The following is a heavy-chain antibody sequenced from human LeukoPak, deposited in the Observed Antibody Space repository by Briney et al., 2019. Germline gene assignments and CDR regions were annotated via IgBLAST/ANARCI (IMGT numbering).Heavy chain of an antibody. D-gene: IGHD3-3*01. J-gene: IGHJ4*02. Sequence: TGGSLRLSCAASGYWMSWVRQAPGKGLEWVANINQDGSEKYYVDSVKGRFTISRDNAKNSLYLQMNSLRAEDTAFYYCARHDFWSGFKGGDYWGQGTLVTVSS. CDR1: GYW. CDR3: ARHDFWSGFKGGDY. V-gene: IGHV3-7*03. CDR2: INQDGSEK.